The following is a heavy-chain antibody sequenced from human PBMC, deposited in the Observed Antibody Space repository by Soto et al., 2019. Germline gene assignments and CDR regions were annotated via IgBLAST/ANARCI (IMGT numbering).Heavy chain of an antibody. V-gene: IGHV3-23*01. CDR2: ITDSGDDT. J-gene: IGHJ4*02. Sequence: EVQLLESGGGLVQPGGSLRLSCAASGFTFNNYAMGWVRQAPGKGLEWVSAITDSGDDTYYIDSVKGRFTIARDNSKSTLYLQMNSLRAEDTAIYYCATLCSSSWSPHYYFDYWGQGTLVTVSS. CDR1: GFTFNNYA. D-gene: IGHD2-2*01. CDR3: ATLCSSSWSPHYYFDY.